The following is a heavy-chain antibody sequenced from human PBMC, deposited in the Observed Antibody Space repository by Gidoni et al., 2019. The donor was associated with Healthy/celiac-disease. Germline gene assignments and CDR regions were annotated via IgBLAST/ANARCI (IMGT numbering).Heavy chain of an antibody. D-gene: IGHD3-22*01. V-gene: IGHV4-59*01. J-gene: IGHJ3*02. Sequence: QVQLQESGPGLVKPSEPLSLTCTVSGGSISSYYWSWIRQPPGKGREWIGYIYYSGSTNYNPSLKSRVTISVDTSKNQFSLKLSSVTAADTAVYYCARAGVVVDSSGYYYNDAFDIWGQGTMVTVSS. CDR2: IYYSGST. CDR1: GGSISSYY. CDR3: ARAGVVVDSSGYYYNDAFDI.